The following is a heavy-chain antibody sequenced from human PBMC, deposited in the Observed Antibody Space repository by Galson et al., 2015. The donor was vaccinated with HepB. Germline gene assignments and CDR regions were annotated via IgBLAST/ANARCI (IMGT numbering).Heavy chain of an antibody. J-gene: IGHJ4*02. CDR1: GFTFSSYW. Sequence: SLRLSCAASGFTFSSYWMSWVRQAPGKGLEWVANIKEDGSEKYYVDSVKGRFTISRDNAKNSLYLQMNSLRAEDTAVYYCARARPGLYFDYWGQGTLVPVSS. CDR3: ARARPGLYFDY. V-gene: IGHV3-7*01. CDR2: IKEDGSEK.